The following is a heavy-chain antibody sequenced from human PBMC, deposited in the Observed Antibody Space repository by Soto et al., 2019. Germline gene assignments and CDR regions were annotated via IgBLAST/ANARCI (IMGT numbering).Heavy chain of an antibody. CDR3: ASVTYYYDSSGYYYPDRYYYYGMDV. CDR1: GGTFSSYA. CDR2: IIPIFGTA. V-gene: IGHV1-69*13. J-gene: IGHJ6*02. Sequence: SVKVSCKASGGTFSSYAISWVRQAPGQGLEWMGGIIPIFGTANYAQKFQGRVTITADESTSTTYMELSSLRSEDTAVYYCASVTYYYDSSGYYYPDRYYYYGMDVWGQGTTVTVSS. D-gene: IGHD3-22*01.